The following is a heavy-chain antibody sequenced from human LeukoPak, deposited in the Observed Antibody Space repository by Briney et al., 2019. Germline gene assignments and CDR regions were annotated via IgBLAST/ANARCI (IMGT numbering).Heavy chain of an antibody. J-gene: IGHJ4*02. Sequence: GGSLRLSCAASGFTFSSYSMNWVRQAPGKGLEWVSYNGSSTSNIHYADSVKGRFTISRDNSKNTLYLQMNSLRAEDTAVYYCARDRAAYYFDYWGQGTLVTVSS. CDR3: ARDRAAYYFDY. V-gene: IGHV3-48*01. D-gene: IGHD3-10*01. CDR2: NGSSTSNI. CDR1: GFTFSSYS.